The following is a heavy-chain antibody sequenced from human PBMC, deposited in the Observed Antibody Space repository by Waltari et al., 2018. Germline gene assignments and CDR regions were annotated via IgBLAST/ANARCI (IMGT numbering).Heavy chain of an antibody. CDR2: IIPILGIA. Sequence: QVQLVQSGAEVKKPGSSVKVSCKASGGTFSSYAISWVRQAPGQGLEWMGRIIPILGIANYAQKFQGRVTITAEKSTSTAYMELSSLRSEDTAVYYCARVLRFLENTGSSYYYYGMDVWGQGTTVTVSS. CDR3: ARVLRFLENTGSSYYYYGMDV. D-gene: IGHD3-3*01. CDR1: GGTFSSYA. V-gene: IGHV1-69*04. J-gene: IGHJ6*02.